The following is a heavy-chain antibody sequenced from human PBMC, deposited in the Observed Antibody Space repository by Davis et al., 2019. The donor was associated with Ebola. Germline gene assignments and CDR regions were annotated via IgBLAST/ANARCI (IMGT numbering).Heavy chain of an antibody. CDR2: IWDDGSNK. CDR1: GFTLSGYD. Sequence: GESLKISCAASGFTLSGYDMNWVRQAPGKGLQWVAVIWDDGSNKYYADSVKGRFTISRDNSKNTLYLQMNGLRVEDTAIYYCAKDTSKIWFDMWGQGTMVTVSS. J-gene: IGHJ3*02. V-gene: IGHV3-33*06. CDR3: AKDTSKIWFDM. D-gene: IGHD2-2*01.